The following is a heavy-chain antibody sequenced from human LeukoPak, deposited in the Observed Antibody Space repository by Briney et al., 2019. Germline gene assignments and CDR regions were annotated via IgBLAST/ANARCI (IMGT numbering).Heavy chain of an antibody. CDR2: VDYSGST. CDR3: ARGQGGATDAFDI. V-gene: IGHV4-59*12. D-gene: IGHD1-26*01. CDR1: GGSIRRYY. Sequence: SETLSLTCTVSGGSIRRYYWSWTRQPPGKGLEWIGYVDYSGSTNYNPSLKSRVTISVDTSKNQFSLKLSSVTAADTAVYYCARGQGGATDAFDIWGQGTMVTVSS. J-gene: IGHJ3*02.